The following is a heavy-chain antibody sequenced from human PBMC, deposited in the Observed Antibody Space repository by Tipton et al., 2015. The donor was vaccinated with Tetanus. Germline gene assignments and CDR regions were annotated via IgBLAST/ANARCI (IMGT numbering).Heavy chain of an antibody. V-gene: IGHV3-11*01. CDR3: ARAKSGSYYGACDY. J-gene: IGHJ4*02. CDR1: GFTFSDYY. CDR2: ISPSGSTI. D-gene: IGHD1-26*01. Sequence: SLRLSCASSGFTFSDYYMSWIRQAPGKGPEWVSYISPSGSTIYYADSVRGRFTFSRDNAKKSLYLQMNSLRAEDTAVYYCARAKSGSYYGACDYWGRGTLVTVSS.